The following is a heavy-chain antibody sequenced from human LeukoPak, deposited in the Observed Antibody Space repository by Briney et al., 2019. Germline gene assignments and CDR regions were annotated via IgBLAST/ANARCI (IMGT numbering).Heavy chain of an antibody. CDR1: GGSISSYY. J-gene: IGHJ4*02. CDR2: IYYSGST. D-gene: IGHD2-2*01. V-gene: IGHV4-59*01. Sequence: SETLSLTSTVSGGSISSYYWSWIRQPPGKGLEWIGYIYYSGSTNYNPSLKSRVTTSVDTSKNQFSLKLSSVTAADTAVYYCARDKKGASCYDYWGQGTLVTVSS. CDR3: ARDKKGASCYDY.